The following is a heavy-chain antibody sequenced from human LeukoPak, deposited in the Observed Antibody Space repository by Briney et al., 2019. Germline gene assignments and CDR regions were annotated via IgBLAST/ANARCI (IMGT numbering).Heavy chain of an antibody. CDR3: YSMIVVGTRVINDY. D-gene: IGHD3-22*01. V-gene: IGHV3-66*01. CDR1: GFTVSRNY. J-gene: IGHJ4*02. CDR2: IYSGGST. Sequence: PGGSLRLSCVVSGFTVSRNYMSSVRQAPGRGLEWVSVIYSGGSTYYADSVKGRFAISRDNSKNTLYLKMNSLRAEDTAVYYCYSMIVVGTRVINDYWGLGTLVTVSS.